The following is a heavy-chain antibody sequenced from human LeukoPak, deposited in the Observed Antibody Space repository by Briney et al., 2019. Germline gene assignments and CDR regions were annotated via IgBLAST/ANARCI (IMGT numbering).Heavy chain of an antibody. V-gene: IGHV1-3*01. CDR2: INAGNGNT. CDR1: RYTFTNYA. Sequence: ASVKVSCKASRYTFTNYAMHWVRQAPGQRLEWMGWINAGNGNTKYSQKFQGRVTITRDTSASTAYMELSSLRSEDTAVYYCARYKIAAADYYYGMDVWGQGTTVTVSS. J-gene: IGHJ6*02. CDR3: ARYKIAAADYYYGMDV. D-gene: IGHD6-13*01.